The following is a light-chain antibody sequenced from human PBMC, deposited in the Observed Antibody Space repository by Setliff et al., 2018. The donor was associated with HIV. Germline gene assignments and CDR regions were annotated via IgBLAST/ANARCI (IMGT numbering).Light chain of an antibody. CDR1: TSDVGTYNL. CDR3: CSSAGTYTSFFV. V-gene: IGLV2-23*02. CDR2: EVS. J-gene: IGLJ1*01. Sequence: QSALTQPASVSGSPGQSITISCTATTSDVGTYNLVSWHQQHPGKAPKFIIYEVSKRPSGVSNRFSGSKSGNTASLTISGLQAEDEADYYCCSSAGTYTSFFVFGTGTKVTVL.